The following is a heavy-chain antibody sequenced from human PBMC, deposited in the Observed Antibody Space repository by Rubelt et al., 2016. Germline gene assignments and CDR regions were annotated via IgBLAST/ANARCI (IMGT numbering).Heavy chain of an antibody. V-gene: IGHV3-15*01. CDR2: IKSKTDGGTT. CDR1: GFTHTYST. D-gene: IGHD5-18*01. J-gene: IGHJ4*02. CDR3: TTDTAMDNDFDY. Sequence: ASGFTHTYSTMTWVRQAPGKGLEWVGRIKSKTDGGTTDYAAPVKGRFTISRDDSKNTLYLQMNSLKTEDTAVYYCTTDTAMDNDFDYWGQGTLVTVSS.